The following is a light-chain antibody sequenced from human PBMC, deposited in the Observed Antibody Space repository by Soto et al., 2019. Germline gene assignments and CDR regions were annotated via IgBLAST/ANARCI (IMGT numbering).Light chain of an antibody. Sequence: QSALTQPASVSGSPGQSITISSTGTNSDVGGYNYVSWYQQHPGKAPKLIIYEVSDRPSGVSNRFSGSKSGNTASLTISGLQADDEADYYCTSYTSSTTVIFGGGTKLTVL. CDR1: NSDVGGYNY. CDR2: EVS. V-gene: IGLV2-14*01. J-gene: IGLJ2*01. CDR3: TSYTSSTTVI.